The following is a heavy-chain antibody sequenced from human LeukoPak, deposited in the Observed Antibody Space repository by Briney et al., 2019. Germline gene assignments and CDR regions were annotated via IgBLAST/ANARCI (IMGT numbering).Heavy chain of an antibody. D-gene: IGHD3-10*01. CDR1: GGSFSGYY. CDR2: INHSGST. V-gene: IGHV4-34*01. J-gene: IGHJ6*04. CDR3: ARRRTCITMVRGALDV. Sequence: PSETLSLTCAVYGGSFSGYYWSWIRQPPGKGLEWIGEINHSGSTNYNPSLKSRVTISVDTSKNQFSLKLSSVTAADTAVYYCARRRTCITMVRGALDVWGKGTTVTISS.